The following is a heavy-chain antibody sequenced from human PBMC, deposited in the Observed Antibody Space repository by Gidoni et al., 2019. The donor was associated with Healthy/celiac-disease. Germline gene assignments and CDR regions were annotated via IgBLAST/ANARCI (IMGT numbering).Heavy chain of an antibody. V-gene: IGHV3-53*04. Sequence: EVQLVESGGGLVQPGGSLRLSCAASGFTVSSNYMSWVRQAPGKGLEWVSVIYSGGSTYYADSVKGRFTISRHNSKNTLYLQMNSLRAEDTAVYYCARGLQDYYYYYGMDVWGQGTTVTVSS. J-gene: IGHJ6*02. CDR1: GFTVSSNY. CDR2: IYSGGST. CDR3: ARGLQDYYYYYGMDV.